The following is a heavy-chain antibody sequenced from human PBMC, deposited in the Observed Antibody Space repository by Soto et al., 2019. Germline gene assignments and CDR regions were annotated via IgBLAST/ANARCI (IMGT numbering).Heavy chain of an antibody. CDR2: IIPIFGTA. V-gene: IGHV1-69*12. CDR1: GGTFSSYA. Sequence: QVQLVQSGAEVKKPGSSVKVSCKASGGTFSSYAISWVRQAPGQGLEWMGGIIPIFGTANYAQKFQGRVTITAHDSTSTAYMELSSPRSEDTAVYYCAMGIAAAVSYYFDYWGQGTLVTVSS. D-gene: IGHD6-13*01. J-gene: IGHJ4*02. CDR3: AMGIAAAVSYYFDY.